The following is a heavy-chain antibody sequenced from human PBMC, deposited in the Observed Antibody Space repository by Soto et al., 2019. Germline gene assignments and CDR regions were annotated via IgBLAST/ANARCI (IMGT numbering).Heavy chain of an antibody. CDR3: ARDSGPYVLRFLEPFDY. V-gene: IGHV1-18*01. J-gene: IGHJ4*02. CDR2: ISAYNGNT. D-gene: IGHD3-3*01. Sequence: VKVSCKASGYTFTSYGISWVRQAPGQGLEWMGWISAYNGNTNYAQKLQGRVTMTTDTSTSTAYMELRSLRSDDTAVYYCARDSGPYVLRFLEPFDYWGQGTLVTVSS. CDR1: GYTFTSYG.